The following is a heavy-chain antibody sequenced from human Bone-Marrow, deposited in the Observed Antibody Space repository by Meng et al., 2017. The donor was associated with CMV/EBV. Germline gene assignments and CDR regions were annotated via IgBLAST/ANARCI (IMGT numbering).Heavy chain of an antibody. J-gene: IGHJ6*02. V-gene: IGHV5-51*01. Sequence: KVSCKGSGYSFTTYWIGWVRQMPGKGLEWMGIIYPGDSDTRYSPSLEGQVTISADKSISTAYLQWSSLKASDTAMYYCARLDYYSYAMDVWGQGTTVTVFS. CDR1: GYSFTTYW. CDR2: IYPGDSDT. CDR3: ARLDYYSYAMDV.